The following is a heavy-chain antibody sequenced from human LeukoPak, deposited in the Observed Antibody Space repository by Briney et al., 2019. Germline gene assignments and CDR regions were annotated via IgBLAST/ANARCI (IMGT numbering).Heavy chain of an antibody. CDR3: ASYDSSGYYYVPLDY. J-gene: IGHJ4*02. CDR1: GFTFSSYA. D-gene: IGHD3-22*01. V-gene: IGHV3-23*01. Sequence: TGGSLRLSCAASGFTFSSYAMSWVRQAPGKGLEWVSAISGSGGSTYYADSVKGRFTISRDNSKNTLYLQMNSLRGEDTAVYYCASYDSSGYYYVPLDYWGQGTLVTVSS. CDR2: ISGSGGST.